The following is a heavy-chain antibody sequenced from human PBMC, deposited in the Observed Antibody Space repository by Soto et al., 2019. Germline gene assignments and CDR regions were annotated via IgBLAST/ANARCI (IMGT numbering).Heavy chain of an antibody. CDR3: ARHLGYCSSTSCYSAGSKSYYFDY. J-gene: IGHJ4*02. D-gene: IGHD2-2*02. CDR1: GGSISSSSYY. Sequence: PSETLSLTCTVSGGSISSSSYYWGWIRQPPGRGLEWIGSIYYSGSTYYNPSLKSRVTISVDTSKNQFSLKLSSVTAADTAVYYCARHLGYCSSTSCYSAGSKSYYFDYWGQGTLVTVSS. V-gene: IGHV4-39*01. CDR2: IYYSGST.